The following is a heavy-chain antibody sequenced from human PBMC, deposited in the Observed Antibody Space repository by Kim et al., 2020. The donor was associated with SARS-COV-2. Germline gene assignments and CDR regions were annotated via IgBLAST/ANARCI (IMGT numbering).Heavy chain of an antibody. CDR3: ARDHYDILTGYRGVWRSYFDY. V-gene: IGHV3-33*01. CDR2: IWYDGSNK. CDR1: GFTFSSYG. Sequence: GGSLRLSCAASGFTFSSYGMHWVRQAPGKGLEWVAVIWYDGSNKYYADSVKGRFTISRDNSKNTLYLQMNSLRAEDTAVYYCARDHYDILTGYRGVWRSYFDYWGQGTLVTVSS. D-gene: IGHD3-9*01. J-gene: IGHJ4*02.